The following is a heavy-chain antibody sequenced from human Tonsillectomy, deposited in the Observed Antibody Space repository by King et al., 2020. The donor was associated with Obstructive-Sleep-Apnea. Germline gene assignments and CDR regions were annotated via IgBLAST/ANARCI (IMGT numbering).Heavy chain of an antibody. D-gene: IGHD3-22*01. CDR3: AKGYYDTHGYYFDY. CDR1: GYTFDDYA. CDR2: ISWNSGNI. V-gene: IGHV3-9*01. Sequence: EQLVQSGGGLVQPGRSLRLSCAASGYTFDDYAMHWVRQAPGKGLEWVSGISWNSGNIAYADSVKGRFTISRDNAKNSLYLQMNSLRAEDTALYYCAKGYYDTHGYYFDYWGQGTLVTVSS. J-gene: IGHJ4*02.